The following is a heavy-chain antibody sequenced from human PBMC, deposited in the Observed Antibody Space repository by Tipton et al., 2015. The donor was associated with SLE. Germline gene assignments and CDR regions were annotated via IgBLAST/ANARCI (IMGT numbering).Heavy chain of an antibody. CDR1: GGSISSGSYY. CDR2: IYYSGST. J-gene: IGHJ5*02. Sequence: TLSLTCTVSGGSISSGSYYWGWTRQPPGKGLEWIGSIYYSGSTYYNPSLKSRVTISVDTSKNQFSLKLSSVTAADTAVYYCARVHLGAWGQGTLVTVSS. D-gene: IGHD1-26*01. CDR3: ARVHLGA. V-gene: IGHV4-39*07.